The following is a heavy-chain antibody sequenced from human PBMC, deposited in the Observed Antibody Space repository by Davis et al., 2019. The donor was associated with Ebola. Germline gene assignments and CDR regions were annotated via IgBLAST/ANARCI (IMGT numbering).Heavy chain of an antibody. CDR3: ARVPRSYDFWSGRYSYHGVDV. CDR1: GGSTSTYY. CDR2: IYYSWST. V-gene: IGHV4-59*01. Sequence: MPSETLSLTCTVSGGSTSTYYWSWIRQPPGKGLEWIGHIYYSWSTNYKSSLKSRVTISVDTSKNQFSLKLSSVTAADTAVYYCARVPRSYDFWSGRYSYHGVDVWGQGTTVTVS. D-gene: IGHD3-3*01. J-gene: IGHJ6*02.